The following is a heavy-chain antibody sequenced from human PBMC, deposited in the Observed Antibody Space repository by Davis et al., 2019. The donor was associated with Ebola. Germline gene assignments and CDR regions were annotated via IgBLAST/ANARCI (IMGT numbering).Heavy chain of an antibody. CDR2: IKQDGSEK. D-gene: IGHD3-3*01. CDR3: ARVARDFWSGPDYYYGMDV. CDR1: GFTFSSYW. J-gene: IGHJ6*02. V-gene: IGHV3-7*03. Sequence: GESLKISCAASGFTFSSYWMSWVRQAPGKGLEWVANIKQDGSEKYYVDSVKGRFTISRDNAKNSLYLQMNSLRAEDTAVYYCARVARDFWSGPDYYYGMDVWGQGTTVTVSS.